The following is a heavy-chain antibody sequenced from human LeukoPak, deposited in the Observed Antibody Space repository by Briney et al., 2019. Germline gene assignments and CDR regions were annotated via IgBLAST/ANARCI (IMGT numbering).Heavy chain of an antibody. V-gene: IGHV4-59*01. Sequence: PSETLSLTCTVPGGSISSYYWSWIRQPPGKGLEWIGYIYYSGNTNYNPSLKSRVTISIDTSKNQLPLKLSSVIAADTAVYYCARGSGVANWFDPWGQGILVTVSS. J-gene: IGHJ5*02. D-gene: IGHD5-12*01. CDR2: IYYSGNT. CDR3: ARGSGVANWFDP. CDR1: GGSISSYY.